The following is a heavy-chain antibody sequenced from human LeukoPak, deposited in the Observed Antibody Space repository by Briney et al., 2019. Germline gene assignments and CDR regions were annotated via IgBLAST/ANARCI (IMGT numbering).Heavy chain of an antibody. CDR1: GFTFDDYA. Sequence: GGSLRLSCAASGFTFDDYAMHWVRQAPGKGLEWVSGISWNSGSIGYADSVKGRFTISRDNAKNSLYLQMNSLRAEDTALYYCAKLNRGYCSGGSCSYYFDYWGQGTLVTVSS. D-gene: IGHD2-15*01. CDR2: ISWNSGSI. CDR3: AKLNRGYCSGGSCSYYFDY. J-gene: IGHJ4*02. V-gene: IGHV3-9*01.